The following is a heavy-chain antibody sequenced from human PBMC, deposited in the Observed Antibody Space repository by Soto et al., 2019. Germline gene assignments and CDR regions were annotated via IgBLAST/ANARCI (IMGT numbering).Heavy chain of an antibody. J-gene: IGHJ4*02. Sequence: SSETLSLTCTVSGGSISSGGYYWSWIRQHPGKGLEWIGYIYYSGSTYYNPSLKSRVTISVDTSKNQFSLKLSSVTAADTAVYYCAREPVVADTLEGMGYFDYWGQGTLVTVSS. D-gene: IGHD2-15*01. V-gene: IGHV4-31*03. CDR2: IYYSGST. CDR1: GGSISSGGYY. CDR3: AREPVVADTLEGMGYFDY.